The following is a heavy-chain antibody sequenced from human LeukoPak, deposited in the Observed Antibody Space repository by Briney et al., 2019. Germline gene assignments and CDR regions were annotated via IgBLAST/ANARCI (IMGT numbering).Heavy chain of an antibody. D-gene: IGHD6-13*01. CDR3: ARGNQQLVDY. J-gene: IGHJ4*02. Sequence: ASVKVSCQASGYTFTGYYMHWVRPAPGQGLEWMGWINPNSGGTNYPQKSQGRVTMPRDTSISTAYMELSRLRSDDTAVYYCARGNQQLVDYWGQGTLVTVSS. CDR2: INPNSGGT. V-gene: IGHV1-2*02. CDR1: GYTFTGYY.